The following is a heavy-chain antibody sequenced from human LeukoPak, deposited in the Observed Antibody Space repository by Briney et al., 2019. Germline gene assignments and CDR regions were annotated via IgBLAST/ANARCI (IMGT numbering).Heavy chain of an antibody. CDR2: SDWDDDK. J-gene: IGHJ4*02. D-gene: IGHD5-18*01. Sequence: CGPTLVNPAQTLTMTCTFSGFSLSTRGMWVSWIRQPPGKALEWLARSDWDDDKYYSTSLKTRLTISKDTSKNQVVLTMTNMDPVDTATYYCARIRRGYSYGYEVYYFDYWGQGTLVTVSS. V-gene: IGHV2-70*11. CDR1: GFSLSTRGMW. CDR3: ARIRRGYSYGYEVYYFDY.